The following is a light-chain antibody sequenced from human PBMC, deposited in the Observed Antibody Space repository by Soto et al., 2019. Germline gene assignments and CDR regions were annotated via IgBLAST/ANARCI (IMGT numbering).Light chain of an antibody. V-gene: IGKV1-5*01. CDR1: QSISSW. CDR3: QQYNSYSEA. CDR2: DAS. Sequence: DIHMTQSPSTLSASLGDRVTITCRASQSISSWLAWYQHKPVRAPKLLIYDASSLESGVPSRFSGSGSGTEFTLTISSLQPDDFATYYCQQYNSYSEAFGQGTKVDIK. J-gene: IGKJ1*01.